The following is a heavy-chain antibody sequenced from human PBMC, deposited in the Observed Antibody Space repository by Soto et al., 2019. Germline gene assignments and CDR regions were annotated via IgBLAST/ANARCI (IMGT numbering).Heavy chain of an antibody. CDR1: GGSIRSNY. J-gene: IGHJ6*03. CDR2: IYYSGST. Sequence: PSETLSLTCTVSGGSIRSNYWSWIRQPPGKGLEWIGYIYYSGSTNNNPSLKSRVTMSVDTSKNQFSLKLSSVTAADTAVYYCASSILVRGLIMPYSFMDVWGKGTTVTVSS. D-gene: IGHD3-10*01. V-gene: IGHV4-59*08. CDR3: ASSILVRGLIMPYSFMDV.